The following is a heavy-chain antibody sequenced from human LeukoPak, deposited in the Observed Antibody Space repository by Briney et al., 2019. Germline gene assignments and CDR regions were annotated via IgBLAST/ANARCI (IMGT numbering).Heavy chain of an antibody. Sequence: SVXXSXXASGYTFTSYGIXXVRQAPGQGLXXXXXISAYNGNTNYAQKLQGRVTMTTDTSTSTAYMELRSLRSDDTAVYYCARGRDIVVVPAATFDYWGQGTLVTVSS. CDR1: GYTFTSYG. CDR2: ISAYNGNT. CDR3: ARGRDIVVVPAATFDY. V-gene: IGHV1-18*01. J-gene: IGHJ4*02. D-gene: IGHD2-2*01.